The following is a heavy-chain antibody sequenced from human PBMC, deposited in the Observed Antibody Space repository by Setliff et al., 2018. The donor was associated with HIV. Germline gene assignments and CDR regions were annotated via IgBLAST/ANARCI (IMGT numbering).Heavy chain of an antibody. J-gene: IGHJ4*02. CDR1: GYTFSTNA. CDR2: INAGDDNT. Sequence: ASVKVSCKAFGYTFSTNAIHWVRQAPGQRLEWMGYINAGDDNTRYSEKFRGRVTITRDTSASTAYMELSSLRSEDTAVYYCARGSCSGCYLSDYWGLGTLVTVSS. V-gene: IGHV1-3*01. D-gene: IGHD6-19*01. CDR3: ARGSCSGCYLSDY.